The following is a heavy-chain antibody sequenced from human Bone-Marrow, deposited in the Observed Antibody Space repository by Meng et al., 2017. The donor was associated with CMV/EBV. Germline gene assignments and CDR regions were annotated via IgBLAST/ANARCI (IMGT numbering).Heavy chain of an antibody. CDR3: ARGGAFTVTRHPNNWFDP. CDR1: VYTFTGYY. D-gene: IGHD4-11*01. Sequence: SVMVPYKVSVYTFTGYYMPWVRQAPGQGLEWMGWINPNSGGTNYAQKFQGRVTMTRDTSISTAYMELSRLRSDDTAVYYCARGGAFTVTRHPNNWFDPWGQGTRVTGSS. V-gene: IGHV1-2*02. J-gene: IGHJ5*02. CDR2: INPNSGGT.